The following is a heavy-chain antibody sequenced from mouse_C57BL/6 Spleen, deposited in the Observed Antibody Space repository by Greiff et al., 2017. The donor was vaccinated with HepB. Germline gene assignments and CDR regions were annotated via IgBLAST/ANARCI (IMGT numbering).Heavy chain of an antibody. V-gene: IGHV1-26*01. CDR3: ARSGDGYHWFAY. J-gene: IGHJ3*01. CDR2: INPNNGGT. Sequence: EVQLQQSGPELVKPGASVKISCKASGYTFTDYYMNWVKQSHGKSLEWIGDINPNNGGTSYNQKFKGKATLTVDKSSSTAYMELRSLTSEDSAVYYCARSGDGYHWFAYWGQGTLVTVSA. D-gene: IGHD2-3*01. CDR1: GYTFTDYY.